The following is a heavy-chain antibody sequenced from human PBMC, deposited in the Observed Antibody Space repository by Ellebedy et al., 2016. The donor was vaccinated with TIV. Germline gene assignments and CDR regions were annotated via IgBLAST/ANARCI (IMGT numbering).Heavy chain of an antibody. D-gene: IGHD5/OR15-5a*01. CDR1: GFTFTSNW. CDR3: TNGGLSNSPRHYFDS. V-gene: IGHV3-23*01. Sequence: PGGSLRLSCEASGFTFTSNWMTWVRQAPGKGLEWVSTITDSGGRTFYADSVKGRFTISSYNSKNTLFLQMNSLRADDTALYYCTNGGLSNSPRHYFDSWGQGTQVTVSS. CDR2: ITDSGGRT. J-gene: IGHJ4*02.